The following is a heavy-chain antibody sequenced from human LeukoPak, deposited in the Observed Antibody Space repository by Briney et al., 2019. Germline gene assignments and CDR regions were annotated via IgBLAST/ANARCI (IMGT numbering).Heavy chain of an antibody. J-gene: IGHJ4*02. CDR3: ARILHISGWSIDY. D-gene: IGHD6-19*01. V-gene: IGHV3-7*01. CDR2: INQDDSDR. CDR1: GFSFRSYW. Sequence: GGSLRLSCAASGFSFRSYWMSWVRQAPGKGLEWVANINQDDSDRYYVDSVKGRFTVSRDNAKNSVYVQMNSLRAEDTAVYYCARILHISGWSIDYWGQGALVTVSS.